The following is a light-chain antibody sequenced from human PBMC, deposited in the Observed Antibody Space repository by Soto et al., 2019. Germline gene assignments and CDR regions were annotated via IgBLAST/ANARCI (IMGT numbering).Light chain of an antibody. J-gene: IGKJ2*01. Sequence: DIQMTQSPSTLSASVGDRVTITCRASQSISSWLAWYQQKPGKAPKHLIYKASSLESGVPSRFSGSASGTEFTLTISNLQPDDFATYYCQQYNSYPYTFGQGTKLEIK. V-gene: IGKV1-5*03. CDR2: KAS. CDR1: QSISSW. CDR3: QQYNSYPYT.